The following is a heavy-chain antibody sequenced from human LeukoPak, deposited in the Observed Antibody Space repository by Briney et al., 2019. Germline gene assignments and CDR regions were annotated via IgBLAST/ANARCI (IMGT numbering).Heavy chain of an antibody. CDR2: IRSKAYGGTT. J-gene: IGHJ4*02. CDR1: GFTFGDYA. D-gene: IGHD1-26*01. V-gene: IGHV3-49*04. Sequence: GGSLRLSCTASGFTFGDYAMSWVRQAPGKGLEWVGFIRSKAYGGTTEYAASVKGRFTISRDDSKSIAYLQMNSLKTEDTAVYYCTRVRVGATLDYWGQGTLVTVSS. CDR3: TRVRVGATLDY.